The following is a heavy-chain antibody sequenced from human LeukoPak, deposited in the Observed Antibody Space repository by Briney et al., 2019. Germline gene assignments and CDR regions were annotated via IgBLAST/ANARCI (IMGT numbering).Heavy chain of an antibody. Sequence: ASVKVSCKASGYTFTGYYMHWVRQAPGQGLEWMGWINPNSGGTNYAQKFQGRVTMTRDTSISTAYMELSRLRSDDTAVYYCAMDLGGYSGYDVGWGQGTLVTVSS. J-gene: IGHJ4*02. CDR1: GYTFTGYY. CDR2: INPNSGGT. D-gene: IGHD5-12*01. CDR3: AMDLGGYSGYDVG. V-gene: IGHV1-2*02.